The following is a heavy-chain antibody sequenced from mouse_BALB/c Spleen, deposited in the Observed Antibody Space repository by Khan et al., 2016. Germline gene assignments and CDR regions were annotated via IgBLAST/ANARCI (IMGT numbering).Heavy chain of an antibody. CDR1: GYTFTNYG. CDR3: ARRRGYLSAMDY. D-gene: IGHD2-3*01. V-gene: IGHV9-1*02. J-gene: IGHJ4*01. CDR2: INTYTGEP. Sequence: QIQLVQSGPELKKPGETVKISCKASGYTFTNYGMNWEKQAPGKGLKWMGWINTYTGEPTYADDFKGRFAFSLETSASTAYLQINNLKNEDMATYFCARRRGYLSAMDYWGQGTSVTVSS.